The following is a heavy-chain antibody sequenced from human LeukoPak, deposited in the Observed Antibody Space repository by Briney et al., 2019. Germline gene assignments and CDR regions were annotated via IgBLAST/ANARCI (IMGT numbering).Heavy chain of an antibody. CDR1: GFTFSSYA. CDR3: ANLPSGADTYYYYGMDA. J-gene: IGHJ6*02. CDR2: ISGSGGST. Sequence: GASLRLSCAASGFTFSSYAMSWVRQAPGKGLEWVSAISGSGGSTYYADSVKGRFTISRDNSKNTLYLQMNSLRAEDTAVYYCANLPSGADTYYYYGMDAWGQGTTVTVSS. V-gene: IGHV3-23*01. D-gene: IGHD3-10*01.